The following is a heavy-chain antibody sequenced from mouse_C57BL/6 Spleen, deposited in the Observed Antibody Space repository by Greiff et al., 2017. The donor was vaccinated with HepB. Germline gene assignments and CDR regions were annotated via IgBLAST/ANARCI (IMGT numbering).Heavy chain of an antibody. V-gene: IGHV3-6*01. CDR3: ARNYGSKGAMDY. Sequence: EVQLQESGPGLVKPSQSLSLTCSVTGYSITSGYYWNWIRQFPGNKLEWMGYISYDGSNNYNPSLKNRIPITRDTSKNQFFLKLNSVTTEDTATYYCARNYGSKGAMDYWGQGTSVTVSS. D-gene: IGHD1-1*01. CDR1: GYSITSGYY. CDR2: ISYDGSN. J-gene: IGHJ4*01.